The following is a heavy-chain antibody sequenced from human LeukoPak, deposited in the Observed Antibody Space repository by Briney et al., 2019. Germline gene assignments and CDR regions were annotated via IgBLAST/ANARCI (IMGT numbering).Heavy chain of an antibody. CDR2: IKQDGSEK. Sequence: GGSLRLSCAASGLTFSNYWMDWVRQAPGKGLEWVTNIKQDGSEKNYVDSVKGRFIISRDNAKNSLYLQMNTLRADDTAVYYCARDGFGTGSNWGQGTLVTVSS. CDR3: ARDGFGTGSN. V-gene: IGHV3-7*03. D-gene: IGHD3-16*01. CDR1: GLTFSNYW. J-gene: IGHJ4*02.